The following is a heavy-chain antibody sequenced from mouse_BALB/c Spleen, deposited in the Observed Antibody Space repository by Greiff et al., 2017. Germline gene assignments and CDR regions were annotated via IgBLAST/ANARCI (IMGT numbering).Heavy chain of an antibody. V-gene: IGHV1-77*01. D-gene: IGHD1-1*01. J-gene: IGHJ4*01. CDR3: ARSLRGDRAMDY. Sequence: VMLVESGPELVKPGASVKMSCKASGYTFTDYVISWVKQRTGQGLEWIGEIYPGSGSTYYNEKFKGKATLTADKSSNTAYMQLSSLTSEDSAVYFCARSLRGDRAMDYWGQGTSVTVSS. CDR2: IYPGSGST. CDR1: GYTFTDYV.